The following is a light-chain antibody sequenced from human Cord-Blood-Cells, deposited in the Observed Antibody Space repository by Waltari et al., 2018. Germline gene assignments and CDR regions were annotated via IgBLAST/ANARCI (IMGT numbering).Light chain of an antibody. CDR1: RSISSW. CDR2: KAS. J-gene: IGKJ1*01. CDR3: QQYKSYST. V-gene: IGKV1-5*03. Sequence: DIQMTQSPSTLSASVGDRATITCRASRSISSWLAWYQQKPGKAPKLLIYKASSLESGVPSRFSGSGSATEFTLTIRSLQPDDFATYYCQQYKSYSTFGQGTKVEIK.